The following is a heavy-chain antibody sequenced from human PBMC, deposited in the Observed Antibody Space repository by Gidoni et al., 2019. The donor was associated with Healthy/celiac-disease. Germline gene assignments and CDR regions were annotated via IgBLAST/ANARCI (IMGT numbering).Heavy chain of an antibody. D-gene: IGHD3-16*01. CDR2: MNPNSGNT. CDR3: ARTLRKFDLGYYYYMDV. J-gene: IGHJ6*03. Sequence: QVQLVQSGAEVKKPVASVNVSCTASAYPFPSYDIKWVRQATGQGLEGMGWMNPNSGNTGDAQKFQGRVNMTRNTSISTADMERSSLRSEDTAVYYCARTLRKFDLGYYYYMDVWGKGTTVTVSS. V-gene: IGHV1-8*01. CDR1: AYPFPSYD.